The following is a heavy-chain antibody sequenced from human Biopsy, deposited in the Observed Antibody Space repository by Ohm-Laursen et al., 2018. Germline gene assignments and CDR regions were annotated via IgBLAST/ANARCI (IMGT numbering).Heavy chain of an antibody. D-gene: IGHD3-3*01. J-gene: IGHJ5*02. Sequence: GSSVKVSCKASGATFSNYAINWLRQAPGQGLEWMGGINPMFWTAKYAQRFQGRVTITADKSTSTADMELSSLRSDDTAVYYCARSFGVVINFEHNWFDPWGQGTLVTVSS. CDR1: GATFSNYA. CDR3: ARSFGVVINFEHNWFDP. V-gene: IGHV1-69*06. CDR2: INPMFWTA.